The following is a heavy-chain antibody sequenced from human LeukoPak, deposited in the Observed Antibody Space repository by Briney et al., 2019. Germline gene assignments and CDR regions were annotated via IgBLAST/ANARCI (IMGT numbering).Heavy chain of an antibody. CDR3: AFGPHQQWLLADY. Sequence: GGSLRLSCAVSGVSFSSYAVGWVRQTPGKGLQLVSTITGSGDSTFYADSVNGRFTVSRDDSKNTLYLQMSSLRADDTALYYCAFGPHQQWLLADYWGQGTLVTVSS. CDR2: ITGSGDST. J-gene: IGHJ4*02. V-gene: IGHV3-23*01. CDR1: GVSFSSYA. D-gene: IGHD6-19*01.